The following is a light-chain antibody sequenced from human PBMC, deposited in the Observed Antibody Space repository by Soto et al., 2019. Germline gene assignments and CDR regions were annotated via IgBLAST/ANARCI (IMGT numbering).Light chain of an antibody. J-gene: IGKJ1*01. CDR3: QQYNSYS. V-gene: IGKV1-5*01. CDR2: DAS. Sequence: DIHMTQSPSTLSAALGDRVTFTCRASQSIRTWLAWYQQNPGQAPKLLIHDASSLASGVPSRFSGSGSGTEFTLTISSLQPDDFATYYCQQYNSYSFGQGTKVDIK. CDR1: QSIRTW.